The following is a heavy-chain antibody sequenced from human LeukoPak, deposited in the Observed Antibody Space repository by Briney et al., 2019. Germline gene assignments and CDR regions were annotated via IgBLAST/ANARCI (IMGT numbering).Heavy chain of an antibody. J-gene: IGHJ4*02. CDR3: AGRGYYGSGSYGFDY. Sequence: GGSLRLSCAASGFTFSSYAMSWVRQAPGKGLEWVSAISGSGGSTYYADSVKGRFTISRDNSKNTLYLQMNSLRAEDTAVHYCAGRGYYGSGSYGFDYWGQGTQVTVSS. D-gene: IGHD3-10*01. V-gene: IGHV3-23*01. CDR1: GFTFSSYA. CDR2: ISGSGGST.